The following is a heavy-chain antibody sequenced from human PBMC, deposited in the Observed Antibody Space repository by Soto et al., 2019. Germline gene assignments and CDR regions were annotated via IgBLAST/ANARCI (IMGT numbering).Heavy chain of an antibody. CDR3: ARHLAVSGTFNWFDP. J-gene: IGHJ5*02. V-gene: IGHV4-61*08. Sequence: AETLSLTCTVSGGSVRSGDCYWVWIRHPPGKGLEWIGNIYYSGTIDYSPSLKSRVTISVDASKNQFSLKLSSVTAADTAVYYCARHLAVSGTFNWFDPWGQGTLVTVSS. D-gene: IGHD6-13*01. CDR1: GGSVRSGDCY. CDR2: IYYSGTI.